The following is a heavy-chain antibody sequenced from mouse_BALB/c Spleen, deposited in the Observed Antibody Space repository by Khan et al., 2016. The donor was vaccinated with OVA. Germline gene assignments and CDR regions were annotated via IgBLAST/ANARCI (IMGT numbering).Heavy chain of an antibody. CDR3: ARYDYDVGFDV. D-gene: IGHD2-4*01. V-gene: IGHV2-6-7*01. J-gene: IGHJ1*01. Sequence: VQLQESGPGLVAPSQSLSITCTVSGFSLTAYGVNWVRQPPGKGLEWLGMIWGDGSTDYNSRLKSRLSISKDKSKGQVFLKMNSLQTDDTAKYYCARYDYDVGFDVWGAGTTVTVSS. CDR1: GFSLTAYG. CDR2: IWGDGST.